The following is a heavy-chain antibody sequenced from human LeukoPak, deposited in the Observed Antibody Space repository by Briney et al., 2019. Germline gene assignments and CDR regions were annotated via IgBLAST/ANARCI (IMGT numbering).Heavy chain of an antibody. V-gene: IGHV3-11*06. CDR2: ISSSSSYT. D-gene: IGHD3-22*01. Sequence: GGSLRLSCVASGFTFSDYYMRWARQAPGRGLEWVSYISSSSSYTNYPDPMKARFTISRHNAKNSLYLQMNSLRPEDTAVYYCATPGRYYDSNCYYIEYSQHWGQGTLVTVSS. CDR3: ATPGRYYDSNCYYIEYSQH. J-gene: IGHJ1*01. CDR1: GFTFSDYY.